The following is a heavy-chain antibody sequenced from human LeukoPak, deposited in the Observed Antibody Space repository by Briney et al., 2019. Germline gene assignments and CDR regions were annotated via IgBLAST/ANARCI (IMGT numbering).Heavy chain of an antibody. J-gene: IGHJ5*02. CDR1: GFTFSSYA. Sequence: GGSLRLSCAASGFTFSSYAMSWVRQAPGKGLEWVSAISGSGGSTYYADSVKGRFTISRDNSKNTLYLQVNSLRAEDTAVYYCTSRQPYCDFCNGYSATNWSHPWGQGTLVTVSS. D-gene: IGHD3-3*01. V-gene: IGHV3-23*01. CDR2: ISGSGGST. CDR3: TSRQPYCDFCNGYSATNWSHP.